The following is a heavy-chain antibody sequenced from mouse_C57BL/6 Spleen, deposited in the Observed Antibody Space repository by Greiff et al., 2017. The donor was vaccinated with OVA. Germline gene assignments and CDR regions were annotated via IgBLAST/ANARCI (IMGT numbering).Heavy chain of an antibody. CDR2: IDPEDGET. CDR1: GFNIKDYY. V-gene: IGHV14-2*01. CDR3: ARGGVTTDFDY. Sequence: EVQLQQSGAELVKPGASVKLSCTASGFNIKDYYMHWVKQRTEQGLEWIGRIDPEDGETKYALKFQGKATITADTSSNTAYLQLSSLTSEDTAVYYCARGGVTTDFDYWGQGTTLTVSS. D-gene: IGHD2-2*01. J-gene: IGHJ2*01.